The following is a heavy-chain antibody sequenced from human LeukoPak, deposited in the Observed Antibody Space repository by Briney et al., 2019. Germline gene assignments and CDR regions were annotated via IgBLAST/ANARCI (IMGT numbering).Heavy chain of an antibody. V-gene: IGHV1-2*06. CDR2: INPNSGGT. D-gene: IGHD4-11*01. CDR1: GYTFTGYY. J-gene: IGHJ6*02. CDR3: ARLDYSNAYYYGMDV. Sequence: GASVKVSCKASGYTFTGYYMHWVRQAPGQGLEWMGRINPNSGGTNYAQKFQGRVTMTRDTSISTAYMELSRLRSDDTAVYYCARLDYSNAYYYGMDVWGQGTTVTVS.